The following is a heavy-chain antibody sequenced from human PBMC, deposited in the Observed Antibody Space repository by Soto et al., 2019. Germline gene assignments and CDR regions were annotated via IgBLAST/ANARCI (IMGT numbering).Heavy chain of an antibody. Sequence: TSETLSLTCAVYGGSFSGYYWSWIRQPPGKGLEWIGEINHSGSTNYNPSLKSRVTISVDTSKNQFSLKLSSVTAADTAVYYCARGTNWYSSSHAPRFDPWGQGTLVTVSS. CDR1: GGSFSGYY. V-gene: IGHV4-34*01. CDR3: ARGTNWYSSSHAPRFDP. D-gene: IGHD6-13*01. J-gene: IGHJ5*02. CDR2: INHSGST.